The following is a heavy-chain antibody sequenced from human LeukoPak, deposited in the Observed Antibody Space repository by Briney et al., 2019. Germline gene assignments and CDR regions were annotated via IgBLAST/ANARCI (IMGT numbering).Heavy chain of an antibody. J-gene: IGHJ6*02. V-gene: IGHV4-59*01. D-gene: IGHD3-16*01. Sequence: SETLSLTCTVSGGSISGYYWTWILQPPGKGLEWIGQIHYSGKADYNPSLRSRITISVDTSKNQMSLKLSSVTAADTAVYYCARFGVYYDMGVWGQGTTVTVS. CDR3: ARFGVYYDMGV. CDR1: GGSISGYY. CDR2: IHYSGKA.